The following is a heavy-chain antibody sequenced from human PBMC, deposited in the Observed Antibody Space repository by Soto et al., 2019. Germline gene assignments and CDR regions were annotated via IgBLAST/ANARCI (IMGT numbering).Heavy chain of an antibody. J-gene: IGHJ4*02. D-gene: IGHD3-10*01. CDR1: GGSISSSSYY. V-gene: IGHV4-39*01. Sequence: SETLSLTCTVSGGSISSSSYYWGWIRQPPGKGLEWIGSIYYSGSTYYNPSLKSRVTISVDTSKNQFSLKLSSVTAAVTAVYYCARLRMLWFGEFHFDYWGQGTLVTVSS. CDR3: ARLRMLWFGEFHFDY. CDR2: IYYSGST.